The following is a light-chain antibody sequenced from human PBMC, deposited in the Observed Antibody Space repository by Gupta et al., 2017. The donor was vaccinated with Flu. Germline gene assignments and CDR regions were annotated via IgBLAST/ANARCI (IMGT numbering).Light chain of an antibody. V-gene: IGKV3-15*01. CDR3: QQYSNWPYT. CDR2: GAS. Sequence: DIVLTKSAATLSVSPGENATLSCSASHSVSSNLAWYQQKPGQAPRLLIYGASTRATGIPARFSGSGSGTEFTLTISSLESEDFAVYFCQQYSNWPYTFGQGTQLEIK. CDR1: HSVSSN. J-gene: IGKJ2*01.